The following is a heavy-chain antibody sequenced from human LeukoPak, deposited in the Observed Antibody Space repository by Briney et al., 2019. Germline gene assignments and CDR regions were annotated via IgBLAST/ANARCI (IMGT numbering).Heavy chain of an antibody. J-gene: IGHJ5*02. CDR2: IYHSGST. V-gene: IGHV4-38-2*01. CDR3: ARVYCSSTSCYFLPLNWFDP. Sequence: SETLSLTCAVSGYSISSGYYWGWIRQPPGKGLEWTGSIYHSGSTYYNPSLKSRVTISVDTSKNQFSLKLSSVTAADTAVYYCARVYCSSTSCYFLPLNWFDPWGQGTLVTVSS. D-gene: IGHD2-2*01. CDR1: GYSISSGYY.